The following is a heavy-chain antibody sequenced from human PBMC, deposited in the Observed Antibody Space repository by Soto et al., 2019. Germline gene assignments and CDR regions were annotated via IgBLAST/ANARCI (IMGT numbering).Heavy chain of an antibody. Sequence: QVQLQESGPGLVKPSQTLSLTCTVSGGSISSGGYYWSWIRQHPGKGLEWIGYIYYSGSTYYNPSLKRRVTISVDKSKNQFSLKLSSVTAADTAVYYCARELRFGEDYYGMDVWGQGTTVTVSS. V-gene: IGHV4-31*03. D-gene: IGHD3-10*01. CDR1: GGSISSGGYY. CDR2: IYYSGST. J-gene: IGHJ6*02. CDR3: ARELRFGEDYYGMDV.